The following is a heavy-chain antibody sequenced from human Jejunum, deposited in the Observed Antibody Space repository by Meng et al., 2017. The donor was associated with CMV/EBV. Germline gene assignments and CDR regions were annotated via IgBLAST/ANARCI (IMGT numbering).Heavy chain of an antibody. CDR1: GYTFTGYY. CDR2: INPNTGGT. V-gene: IGHV1-2*04. CDR3: ARGRYELIWGLFDP. J-gene: IGHJ5*02. Sequence: GQLVQSGGEGKKPGASGKGSCKASGYTFTGYYIHWVRQAPGQGLEWMGWINPNTGGTKYAQKFQGWVTLTRDTSISTAYMELSRLRSDDTAVYYCARGRYELIWGLFDPWGQGTLVTVSS. D-gene: IGHD1-1*01.